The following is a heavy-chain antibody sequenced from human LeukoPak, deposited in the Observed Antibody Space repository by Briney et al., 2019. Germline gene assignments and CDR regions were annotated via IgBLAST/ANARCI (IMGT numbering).Heavy chain of an antibody. D-gene: IGHD2-21*02. V-gene: IGHV1-2*02. CDR1: GYMFTGYY. J-gene: IGHJ4*02. Sequence: ASVTVSCKASGYMFTGYYKHWVRQAPGQGLEWMGWINPNSGGTYYAQKFQGRVTMTRDTSISTAYMELSSLRSDDTAVYYCSRGYCSGDCFTLFDYWGQGTLVTVPS. CDR2: INPNSGGT. CDR3: SRGYCSGDCFTLFDY.